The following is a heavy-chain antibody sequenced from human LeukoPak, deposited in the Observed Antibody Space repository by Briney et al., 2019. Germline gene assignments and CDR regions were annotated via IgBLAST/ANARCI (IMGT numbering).Heavy chain of an antibody. V-gene: IGHV1-46*01. Sequence: ASVKVSCKASGYTFTSYYMHWVRQAPGQGLEWMGIINPSGGSTSYAQKFQGRVTMTRDMSTSTVYMELSSLRSEDTAVYYCARESGDIVVVPAGNYWGQGTLVTVSS. J-gene: IGHJ4*02. CDR1: GYTFTSYY. CDR2: INPSGGST. CDR3: ARESGDIVVVPAGNY. D-gene: IGHD2-2*01.